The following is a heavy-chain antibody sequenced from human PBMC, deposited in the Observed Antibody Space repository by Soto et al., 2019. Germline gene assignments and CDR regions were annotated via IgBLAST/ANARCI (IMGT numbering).Heavy chain of an antibody. D-gene: IGHD1-26*01. Sequence: PXETLSVTCTVAGYSISSGGYSWSWIRQPPGKGLEWVGYIDRSGSTYYNPSLQSRVTISVDRSSHQFSLSLTSVTAADTAFYYCARDGAWRGFDVWGQGTTVTVSS. CDR3: ARDGAWRGFDV. CDR2: IDRSGST. J-gene: IGHJ6*02. CDR1: GYSISSGGYS. V-gene: IGHV4-30-2*01.